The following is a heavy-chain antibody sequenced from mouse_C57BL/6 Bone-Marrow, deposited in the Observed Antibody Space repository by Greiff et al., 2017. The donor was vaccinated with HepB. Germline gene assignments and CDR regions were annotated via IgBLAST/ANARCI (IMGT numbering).Heavy chain of an antibody. CDR2: IYPGSGST. CDR1: GYTFTSYW. CDR3: ARSGVYEY. Sequence: VHLVESGAELVKPGASVKMSCKASGYTFTSYWITWVKQRPGQGLEWIGDIYPGSGSTNYNEKFKSKATLTVDTSSSTAYMQLSSLTSEDSAVYYCARSGVYEYWGQGTTLTVSS. D-gene: IGHD3-1*01. V-gene: IGHV1-55*01. J-gene: IGHJ2*01.